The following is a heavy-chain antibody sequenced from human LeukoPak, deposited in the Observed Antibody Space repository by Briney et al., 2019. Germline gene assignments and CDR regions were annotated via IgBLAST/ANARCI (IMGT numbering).Heavy chain of an antibody. CDR3: ARVSLSYDFWSGPFDY. CDR1: GGSISSYY. Sequence: PSETLSLTCTVPGGSISSYYWSWIRQPPGKGLEWIGYIYYSGSTNYNPSLKSRVTISVDTSKNQFSLKLSSVTAADTAVYYCARVSLSYDFWSGPFDYWGQGTLVTVSS. CDR2: IYYSGST. D-gene: IGHD3-3*01. V-gene: IGHV4-59*01. J-gene: IGHJ4*02.